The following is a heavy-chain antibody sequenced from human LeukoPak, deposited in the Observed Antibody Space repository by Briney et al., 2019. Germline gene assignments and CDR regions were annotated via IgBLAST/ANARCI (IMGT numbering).Heavy chain of an antibody. Sequence: PGGALRLSCAASGFTFSSYVMSWIRQAPGKGLEWVSYISSSSSYANYADSVKGRFTISRDDAKNSLYLQMNSLRAEDTAVYYCARDTTRGCDYWGRGTLVTVSS. CDR2: ISSSSSYA. D-gene: IGHD1-14*01. CDR3: ARDTTRGCDY. V-gene: IGHV3-11*05. CDR1: GFTFSSYV. J-gene: IGHJ4*02.